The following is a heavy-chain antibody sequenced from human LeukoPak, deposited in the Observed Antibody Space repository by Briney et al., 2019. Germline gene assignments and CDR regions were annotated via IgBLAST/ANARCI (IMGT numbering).Heavy chain of an antibody. J-gene: IGHJ4*02. CDR3: ARDGGSYKKDY. CDR1: GFTFSSYG. CDR2: IWYDGSNE. D-gene: IGHD1-26*01. Sequence: PGRSLRLSCAASGFTFSSYGMHWVRQAPGKGLEWVALIWYDGSNENYADSAKGRFTISRDNSKNTLYLQMNSLRAEDTAVYYCARDGGSYKKDYWGQGTLVTVSS. V-gene: IGHV3-33*08.